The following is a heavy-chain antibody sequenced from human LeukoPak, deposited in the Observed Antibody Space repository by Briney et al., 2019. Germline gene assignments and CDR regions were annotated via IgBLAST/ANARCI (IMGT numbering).Heavy chain of an antibody. V-gene: IGHV3-21*01. CDR3: AAGLVTPY. Sequence: GGSLRLSCAASRFTFSTYALNCVRQAPGKGLEWVSSMSSTSSYIYYADSVKGRFTISRDNAKNSLYLQMNSLRVEDTAVYYCAAGLVTPYWGQGTLVTVSS. D-gene: IGHD3/OR15-3a*01. CDR2: MSSTSSYI. J-gene: IGHJ4*02. CDR1: RFTFSTYA.